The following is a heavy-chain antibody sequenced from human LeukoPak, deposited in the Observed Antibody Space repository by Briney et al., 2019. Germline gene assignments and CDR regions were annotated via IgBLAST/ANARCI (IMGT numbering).Heavy chain of an antibody. Sequence: ASVKVSCKASGYTFTSYDINWVRQATGQGLEWMRWMNPNSGNTGYAQKFQGRVTMTRNTSISAAYMELSSLRSEDTAVYYCAGVLYCGGDCSGDYWGQGTLVTVSS. V-gene: IGHV1-8*01. CDR2: MNPNSGNT. J-gene: IGHJ4*02. D-gene: IGHD2-21*02. CDR3: AGVLYCGGDCSGDY. CDR1: GYTFTSYD.